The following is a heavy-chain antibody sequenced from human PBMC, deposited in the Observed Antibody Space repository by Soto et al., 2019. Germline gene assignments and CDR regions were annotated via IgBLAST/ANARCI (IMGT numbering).Heavy chain of an antibody. CDR3: ARLGSITMIVVVIPDY. CDR2: ISSSSSYT. D-gene: IGHD3-22*01. Sequence: GGSLRLSCAASGFTFSDYYMSWIRQAPGKGLEWVSYISSSSSYTNYADSVKGRFTISRDNAKNSLYLQMNSLRAEDTAVYYCARLGSITMIVVVIPDYWGQGTLVTVYS. V-gene: IGHV3-11*06. CDR1: GFTFSDYY. J-gene: IGHJ4*02.